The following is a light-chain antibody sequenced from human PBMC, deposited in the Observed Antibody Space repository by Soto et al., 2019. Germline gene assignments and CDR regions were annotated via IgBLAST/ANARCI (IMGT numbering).Light chain of an antibody. CDR3: SSYTSSSTLVV. CDR1: SSDVGGNNY. Sequence: QSVLTQPASVSGSPGQSITISWTGTSSDVGGNNYVSWYQQHPGKAPKLMIYDVSDRPSGVSNRFSGSKSGNTASLTISGLQAEDEADYYCSSYTSSSTLVVFGGGTKLTVL. J-gene: IGLJ2*01. V-gene: IGLV2-14*01. CDR2: DVS.